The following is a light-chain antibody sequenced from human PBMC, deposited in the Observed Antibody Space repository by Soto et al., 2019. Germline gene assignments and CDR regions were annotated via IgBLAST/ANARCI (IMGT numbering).Light chain of an antibody. Sequence: QSVLTQPPSVSEAPRQRVTISCSGSSSNIGNNAVNWYQQLPGKAPKLLIYYDVLLPSGVSDRFSGSKSATSASLAISGLQSEVEADYYCAAWDDSLNGYVFGTGTKVTVL. CDR2: YDV. CDR1: SSNIGNNA. CDR3: AAWDDSLNGYV. J-gene: IGLJ1*01. V-gene: IGLV1-36*01.